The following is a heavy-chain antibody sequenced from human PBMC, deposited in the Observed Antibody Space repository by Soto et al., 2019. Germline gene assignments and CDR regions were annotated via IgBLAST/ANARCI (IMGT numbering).Heavy chain of an antibody. CDR3: ARKRGPYCSSTSCYYDAFDI. CDR1: GGTFSSYT. CDR2: IIPILGIA. D-gene: IGHD2-2*01. Sequence: SVKVSCKASGGTFSSYTISWVRQAPGQGLEWMGRIIPILGIANYAQKFQGRVTITADKSTSTAYMELSSLRSEDTAVYYCARKRGPYCSSTSCYYDAFDIWGQGTMVTVSS. J-gene: IGHJ3*02. V-gene: IGHV1-69*02.